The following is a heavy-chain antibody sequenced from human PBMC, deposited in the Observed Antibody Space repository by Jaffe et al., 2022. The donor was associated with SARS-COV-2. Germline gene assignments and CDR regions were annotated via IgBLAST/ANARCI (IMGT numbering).Heavy chain of an antibody. V-gene: IGHV4-39*01. CDR2: IYYSGST. CDR1: GGSISSSSYY. D-gene: IGHD3-10*01. Sequence: QLQLQESGPGLVKPSETLSLTCTVSGGSISSSSYYWGWIRQPPGKGLEWIGSIYYSGSTYYNPSLKSRVTISVDTSKNQFSLKLSSVTAADTAVYYCAIGASEEDYYFDYWGQGTLVTVSS. J-gene: IGHJ4*02. CDR3: AIGASEEDYYFDY.